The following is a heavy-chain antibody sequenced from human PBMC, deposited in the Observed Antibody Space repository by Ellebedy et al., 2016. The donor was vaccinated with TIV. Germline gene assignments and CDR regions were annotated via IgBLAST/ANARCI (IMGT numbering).Heavy chain of an antibody. D-gene: IGHD3-22*01. CDR1: GGSITNQY. J-gene: IGHJ5*02. V-gene: IGHV4-59*11. CDR3: ARGGRRPTSLNYYESSLGFDP. CDR2: IYYSGST. Sequence: MPSETLSLTCSVSGGSITNQYWNWIRQPPGQGLEWIGVIYYSGSTDYNPSLKSRVTMSADTSKNQFSLRVTSVTAADTAVYYCARGGRRPTSLNYYESSLGFDPWGQGVLVTVSS.